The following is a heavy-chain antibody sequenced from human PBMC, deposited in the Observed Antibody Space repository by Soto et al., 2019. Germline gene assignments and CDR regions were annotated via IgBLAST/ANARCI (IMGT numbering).Heavy chain of an antibody. V-gene: IGHV3-30-3*01. J-gene: IGHJ4*02. CDR1: GFTFSSYA. CDR3: ARDRWDY. CDR2: ISYDGSNK. Sequence: QVQLVESGGGVVQPGRSLRLSCAASGFTFSSYAMHWVRQAPGKGLEWVAVISYDGSNKYYADSVKGRFTISRDNSKNTLYLQMNSLRAEDTAVYYCARDRWDYWGQGTLVTVSS. D-gene: IGHD2-15*01.